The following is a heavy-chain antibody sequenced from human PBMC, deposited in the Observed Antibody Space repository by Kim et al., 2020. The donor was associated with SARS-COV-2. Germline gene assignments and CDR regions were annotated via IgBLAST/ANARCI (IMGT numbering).Heavy chain of an antibody. CDR3: ARDNPGLIAVAGTHNDY. CDR2: IKQDGSEK. Sequence: GGSLRLSCAASGFTFSSYWMSWVRQAPGKGLEWVANIKQDGSEKYYVDSVKGRFTISRDNAKNSLYLQMNSLRAEDTAVYYCARDNPGLIAVAGTHNDYWGQGTLVTVSS. J-gene: IGHJ4*02. CDR1: GFTFSSYW. D-gene: IGHD6-19*01. V-gene: IGHV3-7*03.